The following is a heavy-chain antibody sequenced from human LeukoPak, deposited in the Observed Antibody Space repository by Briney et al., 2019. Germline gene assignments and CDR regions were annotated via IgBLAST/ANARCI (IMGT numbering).Heavy chain of an antibody. CDR1: GYTFTGYY. V-gene: IGHV1-69*05. J-gene: IGHJ5*02. CDR3: ARFRGGDCSSTSCFLSWFDP. D-gene: IGHD2-2*01. CDR2: IIPIFGTA. Sequence: ASVKVSCKASGYTFTGYYMHWVRQAPGQGLEWMGGIIPIFGTANYAQKFQGGVTITTDESTSTAYMELSSLRSEDTAVYYCARFRGGDCSSTSCFLSWFDPWGQGTLVTVSS.